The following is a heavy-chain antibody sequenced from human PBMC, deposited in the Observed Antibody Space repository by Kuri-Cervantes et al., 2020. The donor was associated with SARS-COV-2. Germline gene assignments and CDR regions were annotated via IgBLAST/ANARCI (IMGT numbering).Heavy chain of an antibody. CDR3: AKHVPPLSHDFWSGTNWFDP. CDR2: IYYLGNA. CDR1: GGTINSNTNY. Sequence: GSLRLSCSVSGGTINSNTNYWAWLRQTPGKGLEWIGSIYYLGNAYYNPSLQSRVTISLDSSNNQFSLRLSSVTAADTAIYFCAKHVPPLSHDFWSGTNWFDPWGQGTLVTVSS. J-gene: IGHJ5*02. D-gene: IGHD3-3*01. V-gene: IGHV4-39*01.